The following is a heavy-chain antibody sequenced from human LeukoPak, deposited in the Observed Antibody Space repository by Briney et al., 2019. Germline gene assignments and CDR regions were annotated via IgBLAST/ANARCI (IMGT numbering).Heavy chain of an antibody. CDR1: GGSIRSGSYY. CDR2: IYTSGIT. D-gene: IGHD3-22*01. V-gene: IGHV4-61*02. Sequence: PSETLSLTCTVSGGSIRSGSYYWRWIRQPAGKGLEWIGRIYTSGITNYNPSLKSRVTISVDNSKNQFSLKLSSMTAADTAVYYCARAYDNGAYQGRGFDYWGQGTLVTVSS. J-gene: IGHJ4*02. CDR3: ARAYDNGAYQGRGFDY.